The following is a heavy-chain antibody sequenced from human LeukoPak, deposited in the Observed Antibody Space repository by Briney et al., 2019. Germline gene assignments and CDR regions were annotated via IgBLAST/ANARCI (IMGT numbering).Heavy chain of an antibody. CDR1: GGSISSSSYY. V-gene: IGHV4-61*05. J-gene: IGHJ4*02. CDR3: ARVVGPDYFDY. CDR2: IYYSGST. Sequence: SETLSLTCTVSGGSISSSSYYWGWIRQPPGKGLEWIGYIYYSGSTNYNPSLKSRVTISVDTSKNQFSLKLSSVTAADTAVYYCARVVGPDYFDYWGQGTLVTVSS.